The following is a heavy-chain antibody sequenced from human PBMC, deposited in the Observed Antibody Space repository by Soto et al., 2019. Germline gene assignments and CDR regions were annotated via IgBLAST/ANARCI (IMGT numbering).Heavy chain of an antibody. J-gene: IGHJ6*02. D-gene: IGHD5-18*01. CDR1: GYAFTGYY. CDR3: ARGIQLWSYYYYHGMDV. Sequence: ASVKVSCKASGYAFTGYYMHWVRQAPGQGLEWMGWINPNSGGTNYAQKFQGWVTMTRDTSISTAYMELSRLRSDDTAVYYCARGIQLWSYYYYHGMDVWGQGTTVTVSS. CDR2: INPNSGGT. V-gene: IGHV1-2*04.